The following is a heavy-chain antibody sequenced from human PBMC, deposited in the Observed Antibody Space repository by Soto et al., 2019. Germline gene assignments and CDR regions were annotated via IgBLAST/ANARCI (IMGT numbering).Heavy chain of an antibody. Sequence: SLRLSCTASGFTFGDYAMSWVRQAPWKGLEWVGFIRSKAYGGTTEYAASVKGRFTISRDDSKSIAYLQMNSLKTEDTAVYYCTRVLRSSWYHYYYATDVLCKGSTLTGSS. D-gene: IGHD6-13*01. CDR1: GFTFGDYA. CDR3: TRVLRSSWYHYYYATDV. CDR2: IRSKAYGGTT. J-gene: IGHJ6*04. V-gene: IGHV3-49*04.